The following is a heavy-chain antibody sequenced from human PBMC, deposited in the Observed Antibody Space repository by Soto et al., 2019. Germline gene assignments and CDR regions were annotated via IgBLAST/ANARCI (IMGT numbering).Heavy chain of an antibody. CDR1: GFTFSSYP. D-gene: IGHD4-4*01. J-gene: IGHJ1*01. V-gene: IGHV3-23*01. CDR3: AKYRWGATTVTSIN. CDR2: TSGTSDMT. Sequence: GGSLRLSCVGSGFTFSSYPMNWVGQAPGKGLEWVSATSGTSDMTYYANSVTGRFTISRDNSKNTLYLQVSSLRVEDTAIYYCAKYRWGATTVTSINWGRGTLVTVSS.